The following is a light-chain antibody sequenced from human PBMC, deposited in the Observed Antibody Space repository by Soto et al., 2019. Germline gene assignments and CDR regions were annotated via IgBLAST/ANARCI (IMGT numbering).Light chain of an antibody. CDR1: SSDVGGYNY. CDR3: SSYTSSSTLVV. V-gene: IGLV2-14*01. Sequence: QSVLTQPASVSGSPGQSITISCTGTSSDVGGYNYVSWYQQHPGKAPKLMIYDVSNRPSGVSNRFSGSKSGNTASLTISGLQAKDEADYYCSSYTSSSTLVVFGGGTKVTVL. J-gene: IGLJ2*01. CDR2: DVS.